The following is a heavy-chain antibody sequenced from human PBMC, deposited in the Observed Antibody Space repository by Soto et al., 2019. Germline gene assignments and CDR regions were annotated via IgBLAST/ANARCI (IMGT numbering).Heavy chain of an antibody. D-gene: IGHD1-1*01. CDR2: THGGGANT. CDR1: GFTVSSNY. J-gene: IGHJ4*02. CDR3: AKKVPGSNPLDS. Sequence: LRLSCAASGFTVSSNYMSWVRQAPGKGLERVSSTHGGGANTYYADSVRGRFTISRDNSKNTLYLQMFSLRVEDTAVYYCAKKVPGSNPLDSWGQGALVTVSS. V-gene: IGHV3-23*01.